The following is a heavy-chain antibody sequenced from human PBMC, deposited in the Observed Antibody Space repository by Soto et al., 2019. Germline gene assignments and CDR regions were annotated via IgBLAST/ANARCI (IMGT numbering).Heavy chain of an antibody. J-gene: IGHJ6*04. V-gene: IGHV4-59*08. CDR3: ARQTPYYDILTGYYPGNMDV. Sequence: SETLSLTCTVSGGSISSYYWSWIRQPPGKGLEWIGYIYYSGSTNYNPSLKSRVTISVDTSKNQFSLKLSSVTAADTAVYYCARQTPYYDILTGYYPGNMDVWGKGTTVTVSS. CDR2: IYYSGST. CDR1: GGSISSYY. D-gene: IGHD3-9*01.